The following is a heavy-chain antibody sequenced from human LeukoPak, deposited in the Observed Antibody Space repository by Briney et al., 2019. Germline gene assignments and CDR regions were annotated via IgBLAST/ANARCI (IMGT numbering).Heavy chain of an antibody. V-gene: IGHV1-8*03. J-gene: IGHJ6*03. CDR1: GYTFTTYE. Sequence: ASVKVSCKASGYTFTTYEINWVRQATGQGLEWMGWMNPNSGNTGYAQKFQGRVTITRNTSISTAYMELSSLRSEDTAVYYCASQLRPLGYYYMDVWGKGTTVTVSS. CDR2: MNPNSGNT. D-gene: IGHD1-1*01. CDR3: ASQLRPLGYYYMDV.